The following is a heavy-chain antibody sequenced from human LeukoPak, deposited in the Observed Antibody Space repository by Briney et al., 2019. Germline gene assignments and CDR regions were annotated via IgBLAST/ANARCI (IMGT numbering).Heavy chain of an antibody. Sequence: GGSLRLSCAASGFTFSSYAMSWVRQAPGKGLEWVANIKQDGSEKYYVDSVKGRFTISRDNAKNSLYLQMNSLRAEDTAVYYCARAASSWSPYFDYWGQGTLVTVSS. CDR1: GFTFSSYA. V-gene: IGHV3-7*01. CDR3: ARAASSWSPYFDY. D-gene: IGHD6-13*01. CDR2: IKQDGSEK. J-gene: IGHJ4*02.